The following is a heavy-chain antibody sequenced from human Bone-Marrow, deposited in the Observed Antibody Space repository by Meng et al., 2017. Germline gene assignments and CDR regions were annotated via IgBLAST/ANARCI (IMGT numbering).Heavy chain of an antibody. CDR1: GDTFSSYA. J-gene: IGHJ4*02. V-gene: IGHV1-69*06. Sequence: SVKVSCKSSGDTFSSYAISWVRQAPGQGLEWMGGIIPIFGTANYAQKFQGRVTITAEKSTSTAYMELSSLRSEDTAVYYCNLRRHSSSADYYFDYWGQGTLVTVSS. CDR3: NLRRHSSSADYYFDY. CDR2: IIPIFGTA. D-gene: IGHD6-6*01.